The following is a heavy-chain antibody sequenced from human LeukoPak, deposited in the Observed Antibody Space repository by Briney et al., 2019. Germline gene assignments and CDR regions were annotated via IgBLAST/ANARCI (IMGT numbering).Heavy chain of an antibody. CDR3: AREWTRTGPFDY. CDR1: GFTFRSYG. CDR2: IWNDGSNK. V-gene: IGHV3-33*01. D-gene: IGHD3/OR15-3a*01. Sequence: GGSLRLSCAASGFTFRSYGLHWVRQAPGKGLEWVALIWNDGSNKYYADSVKGRSTISRDNSKNTLYLQMYSLRAEDTAVYYCAREWTRTGPFDYWGQGTLVTVSS. J-gene: IGHJ4*02.